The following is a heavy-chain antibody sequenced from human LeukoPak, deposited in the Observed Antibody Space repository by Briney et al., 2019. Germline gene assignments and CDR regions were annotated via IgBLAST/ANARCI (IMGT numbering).Heavy chain of an antibody. CDR3: AREGVYDSWDY. CDR1: GFTFSSYE. D-gene: IGHD3-3*01. V-gene: IGHV3-48*03. Sequence: PGGPLRLSCAASGFTFSSYEMNWVRQAPGKGLVWVSYISSSGSTIYYADSVKGRFTISRDNAKNSLYLQMNSLRAEDTAVYYCAREGVYDSWDYWGQGTLVTVSS. J-gene: IGHJ4*02. CDR2: ISSSGSTI.